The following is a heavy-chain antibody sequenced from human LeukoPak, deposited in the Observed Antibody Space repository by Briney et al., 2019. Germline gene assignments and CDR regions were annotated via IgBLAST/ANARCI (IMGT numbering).Heavy chain of an antibody. CDR2: ISSSSSYI. Sequence: GGSLRLSCAASGFTVSNYNMNWVRQAPGKGLEWVSSISSSSSYIYYADSVKGRFTISRDNAKNSLYLQMNSLGAEDAAVYYCARDIGIAARPVFGYWGQGTLVTVSS. CDR1: GFTVSNYN. CDR3: ARDIGIAARPVFGY. V-gene: IGHV3-21*01. D-gene: IGHD6-6*01. J-gene: IGHJ4*02.